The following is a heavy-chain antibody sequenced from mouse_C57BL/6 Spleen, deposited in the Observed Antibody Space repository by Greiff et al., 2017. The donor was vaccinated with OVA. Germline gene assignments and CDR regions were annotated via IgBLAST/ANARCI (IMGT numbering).Heavy chain of an antibody. Sequence: VKLMESGAELVKPGASVKLSCKASGYTFTEYTIHWVKQRSGQGLEWIGWFYPGSGSIKYNERFNDKATVTADKAYSTVYMELSRLTSEDSAVYFCARHEAVLWDYAMDYWGQGTSVTVSS. CDR1: GYTFTEYT. CDR3: ARHEAVLWDYAMDY. J-gene: IGHJ4*01. CDR2: FYPGSGSI. D-gene: IGHD1-1*02. V-gene: IGHV1-62-2*01.